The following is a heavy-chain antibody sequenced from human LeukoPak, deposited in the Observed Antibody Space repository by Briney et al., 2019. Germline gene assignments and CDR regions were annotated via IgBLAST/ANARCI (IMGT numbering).Heavy chain of an antibody. CDR2: IYHTGST. CDR3: ARVRYDFWSGYLAVGGYMDV. J-gene: IGHJ6*03. V-gene: IGHV4-38-2*02. D-gene: IGHD3-3*01. Sequence: PSETPSLTCTVSGYSISSDYYWGWIRQPPGKGLEWIGTIYHTGSTYYNPSLKSRVTISVDTSKNQFSLKLSSVTAADTAVYYCARVRYDFWSGYLAVGGYMDVWGKGTTVTVSS. CDR1: GYSISSDYY.